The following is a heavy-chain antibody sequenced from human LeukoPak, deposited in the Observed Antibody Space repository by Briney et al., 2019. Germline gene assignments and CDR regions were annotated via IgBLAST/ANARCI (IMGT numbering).Heavy chain of an antibody. CDR1: GFTFSSYS. J-gene: IGHJ4*02. CDR3: ARGFGGPLDY. Sequence: GGSLRLSCAASGFTFSSYSMNWVRQAPRKGLEWLSYISSSSRTIYYADSVKGRFTISRDNANNSLYLQMNSLRSDDTAVYYCARGFGGPLDYWGQGTLVTVSS. CDR2: ISSSSRTI. D-gene: IGHD3-10*01. V-gene: IGHV3-48*01.